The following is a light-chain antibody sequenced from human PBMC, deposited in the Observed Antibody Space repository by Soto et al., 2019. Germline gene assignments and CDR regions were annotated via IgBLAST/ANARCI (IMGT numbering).Light chain of an antibody. Sequence: AVQLTQSPSSLSASVGDRVTISCRASQGIGSALAWYQQNPGKAPKVLIYDASSLESGVPSRFSGSGSGTDFTLTISSLRPEEVASYYCQQFNRFPLTFGGGTKV. J-gene: IGKJ4*01. CDR3: QQFNRFPLT. CDR1: QGIGSA. CDR2: DAS. V-gene: IGKV1-13*02.